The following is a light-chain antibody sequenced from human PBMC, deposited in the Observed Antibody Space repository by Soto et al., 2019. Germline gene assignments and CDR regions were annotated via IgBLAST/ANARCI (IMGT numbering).Light chain of an antibody. J-gene: IGKJ2*01. CDR3: QQSYLVPET. Sequence: DIQITQSPSSLSSSVGDRVTITCRSSQSISSYLNWYQQKPGKAPKLLIYAASSLQSGVPSRFSGSGSGTDFSLTISSLQPEDFATYYCQQSYLVPETFGRGTKVDIK. CDR2: AAS. CDR1: QSISSY. V-gene: IGKV1-39*01.